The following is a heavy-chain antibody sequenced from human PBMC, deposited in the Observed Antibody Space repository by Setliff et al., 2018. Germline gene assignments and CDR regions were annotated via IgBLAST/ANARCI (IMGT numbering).Heavy chain of an antibody. Sequence: SETLSLTCTVSDDSINSRRYYWGWFRQPAGKGLEWIGQIYTSWSTNYNPSLKSRVTISLDTSKNQFSLSLTSVTAADTAVYYCARVTGFFYVDAWGKGTTVTVSS. V-gene: IGHV4-61*09. CDR3: ARVTGFFYVDA. CDR2: IYTSWST. CDR1: DDSINSRRYY. J-gene: IGHJ6*03.